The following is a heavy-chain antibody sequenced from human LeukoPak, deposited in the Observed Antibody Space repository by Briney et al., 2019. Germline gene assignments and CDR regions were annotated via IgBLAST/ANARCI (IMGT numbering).Heavy chain of an antibody. CDR3: ARVVSAAPYYYYYYMDV. CDR1: GGFISSGSYY. CDR2: IYTSGST. Sequence: SETLSLTCTVSGGFISSGSYYWSWIRQPAGKGLEWIGRIYTSGSTNYNPSLKSRVTISVDTSKNQFSLKLSSVTAADTAVYYCARVVSAAPYYYYYYMDVWGKGTTVTVSS. V-gene: IGHV4-61*02. J-gene: IGHJ6*03. D-gene: IGHD2-2*01.